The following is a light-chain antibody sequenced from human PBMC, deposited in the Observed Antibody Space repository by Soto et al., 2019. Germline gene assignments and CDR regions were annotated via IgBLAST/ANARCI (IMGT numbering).Light chain of an antibody. V-gene: IGKV1-9*01. Sequence: DIPLTQSPSFLSASVGDRVTITCRASQGISSYLAWYQQKPGKAPNLLIYGTSTLQSGVPSRFSGSGSGTEFTLTISSLLPEDSATYYCQQLNSYPITFGQGTRLEMK. CDR1: QGISSY. CDR3: QQLNSYPIT. J-gene: IGKJ5*01. CDR2: GTS.